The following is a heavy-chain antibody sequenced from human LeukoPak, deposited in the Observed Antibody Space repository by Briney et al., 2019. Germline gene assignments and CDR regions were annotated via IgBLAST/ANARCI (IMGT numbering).Heavy chain of an antibody. CDR1: GDSISSGNYY. V-gene: IGHV4-61*02. D-gene: IGHD6-6*01. CDR2: IYTSGST. CDR3: ARDRSVGVLPAPPFDF. Sequence: PSETLSLTCTVSGDSISSGNYYWTWIRQPAGKGLEWIGRIYTSGSTNYNPSLKSRVTISVDTSKNQFSLTLTSVTAADTAVYYCARDRSVGVLPAPPFDFWGQGTLVTVSS. J-gene: IGHJ4*02.